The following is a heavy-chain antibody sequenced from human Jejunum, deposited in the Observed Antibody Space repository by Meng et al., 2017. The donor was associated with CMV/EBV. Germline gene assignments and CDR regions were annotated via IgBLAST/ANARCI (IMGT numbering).Heavy chain of an antibody. J-gene: IGHJ4*02. D-gene: IGHD6-6*01. CDR3: TTDRGIAARPLFDY. CDR1: GNMFNNDW. Sequence: VESGDGSVTRGGPLRSSCAASGNMFNNDWMSWVRQAPGKGLELVGRLKSKDDGGTIDYAAPVKGRFTISRDDSKNTLYLQMNSLKTDDTAVYYCTTDRGIAARPLFDYWGQGTLVTVSS. V-gene: IGHV3-15*05. CDR2: LKSKDDGGTI.